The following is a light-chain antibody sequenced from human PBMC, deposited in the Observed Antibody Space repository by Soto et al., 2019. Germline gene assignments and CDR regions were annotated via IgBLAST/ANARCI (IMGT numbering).Light chain of an antibody. CDR3: QQYDQWWT. CDR1: QGISSY. V-gene: IGKV1D-8*03. J-gene: IGKJ1*01. CDR2: GAT. Sequence: VIWMTQSPSLLSTSTGDSVTISSRMSQGISSYLAWYQHXPRQAPRILVYGATISATGIPGRFSGSGSGTEYSLTISSMQSEDFGDYFCQQYDQWWTFGQGTKVDIK.